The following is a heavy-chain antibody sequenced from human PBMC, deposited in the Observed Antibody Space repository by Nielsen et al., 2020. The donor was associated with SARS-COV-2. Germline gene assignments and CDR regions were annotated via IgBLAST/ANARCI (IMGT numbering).Heavy chain of an antibody. Sequence: ASVKVSCKASGYTFTSYAMHWVRQAPGQRLEWMGWINAGNGNTKYAQKFQGRVTITRDTSASTAYMELSSLRSEATAVYYCARDLVVGATTWYYMDVWGKGTTVTVSS. J-gene: IGHJ6*03. V-gene: IGHV1-3*01. D-gene: IGHD1-26*01. CDR3: ARDLVVGATTWYYMDV. CDR1: GYTFTSYA. CDR2: INAGNGNT.